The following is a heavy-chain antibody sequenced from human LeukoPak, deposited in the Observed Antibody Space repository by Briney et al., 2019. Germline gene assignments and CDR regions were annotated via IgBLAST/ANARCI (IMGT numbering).Heavy chain of an antibody. CDR2: IISGSSTI. CDR1: GFTFSTYS. J-gene: IGHJ4*02. D-gene: IGHD6-13*01. CDR3: AREYRSSSWYMWDY. V-gene: IGHV3-48*01. Sequence: GGSLRLSCAASGFTFSTYSMNWVRQAPGKGLEWVSYIISGSSTIYYADSVKGRFTISRDNAKNSLYLQMNSLRAEDTAVYYCAREYRSSSWYMWDYWGQETLVTVSS.